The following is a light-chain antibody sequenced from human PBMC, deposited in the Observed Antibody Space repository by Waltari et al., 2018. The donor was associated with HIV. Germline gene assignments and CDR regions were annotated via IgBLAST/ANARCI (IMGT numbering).Light chain of an antibody. CDR3: QQSYLTPRTPWT. CDR1: QSIGNY. J-gene: IGKJ1*01. Sequence: IQMTQSPSSLSASLGDRVTITCRASQSIGNYLNWYQQKPGKAPNLLIYAASRLQSGVPSRFSGSGSGTDFTLTISGLQREDYATYYCQQSYLTPRTPWTFGQGTKVEI. V-gene: IGKV1-39*01. CDR2: AAS.